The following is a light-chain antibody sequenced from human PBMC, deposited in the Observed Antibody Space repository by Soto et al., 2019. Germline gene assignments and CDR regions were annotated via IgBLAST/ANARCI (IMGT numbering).Light chain of an antibody. V-gene: IGKV1-5*01. J-gene: IGKJ4*01. Sequence: DIQMTQSPSTLSASVLDIVSITCLASQSISIWLAWYQQKPGKPPKLLIYAESTLQSGVPSRFSGSGSGTRGTLTISSLQPEDFATYYCQQVKSYPRTFGGGTKVDI. CDR3: QQVKSYPRT. CDR1: QSISIW. CDR2: AES.